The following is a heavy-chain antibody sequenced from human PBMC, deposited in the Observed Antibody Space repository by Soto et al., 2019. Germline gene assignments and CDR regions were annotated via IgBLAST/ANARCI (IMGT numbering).Heavy chain of an antibody. D-gene: IGHD6-13*01. J-gene: IGHJ4*02. V-gene: IGHV5-51*01. CDR3: AGQNSSIAAAGQDEYYFDY. CDR2: IYPGDSDT. Sequence: GESLKISCKGCVYSFTSYWIGWVRQMPGKGLEWMGIIYPGDSDTRYSPSFQGQVTISADKSISTAYLQWSSLKASDTAMYYCAGQNSSIAAAGQDEYYFDYWGQGTLVTVSS. CDR1: VYSFTSYW.